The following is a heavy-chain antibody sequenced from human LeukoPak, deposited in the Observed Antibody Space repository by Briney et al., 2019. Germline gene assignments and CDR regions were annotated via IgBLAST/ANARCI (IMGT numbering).Heavy chain of an antibody. V-gene: IGHV4-59*01. CDR3: AREDPYYMDV. CDR1: GGSIRGYY. CDR2: IYSSGST. Sequence: PSETLSLTCNVSGGSIRGYYWSWIRQPPGKGLEWIGYIYSSGSTNYNPSLKSRVAMSVDTSKNQFSLKVSSVTAADTAVYYCAREDPYYMDVWGKGTTVTVSS. J-gene: IGHJ6*03.